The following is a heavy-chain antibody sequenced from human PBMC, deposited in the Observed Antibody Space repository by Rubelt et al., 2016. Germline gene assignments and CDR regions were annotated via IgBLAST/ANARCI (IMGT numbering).Heavy chain of an antibody. V-gene: IGHV1-2*05. D-gene: IGHD6-19*01. CDR3: ARESSSGWYIDY. CDR1: GYTFTGYY. CDR2: LNPNSGGT. Sequence: QVQLVQPGAEVKKPGASVKVSCQASGYTFTGYYMHWVRQAPGQGLAWVGRLNPNSGGTNYAQKFQGRVTMTRDTSSNTAYMELSRMRSDATGVFYCARESSSGWYIDYWGQGTLVTVSS. J-gene: IGHJ4*02.